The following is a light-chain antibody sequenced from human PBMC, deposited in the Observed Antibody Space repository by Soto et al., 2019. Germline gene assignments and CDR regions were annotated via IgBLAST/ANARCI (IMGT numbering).Light chain of an antibody. CDR1: SSNVGGYNY. J-gene: IGLJ1*01. Sequence: VLTQPRSVSGSPGQSVTISCTGTSSNVGGYNYVSWYQQHPGKAPKLMISDVTNRPSGVPDRFSGSKSGNTASLTISGLQPEDEADYYCCSYAGTYIHYVFGSGTKVTVL. V-gene: IGLV2-11*01. CDR3: CSYAGTYIHYV. CDR2: DVT.